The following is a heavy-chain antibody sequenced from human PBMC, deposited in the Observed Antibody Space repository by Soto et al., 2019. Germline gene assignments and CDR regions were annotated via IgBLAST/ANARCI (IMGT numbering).Heavy chain of an antibody. CDR3: ARLEGLATISYYFDF. J-gene: IGHJ4*02. Sequence: PSETLSLTCTVPGGSISSYYWSWIRQPPGKGLEWIGYIYYSGSTNYNPSLKTRVTISLDKSKSQFSLRLNSVTAADSAVYFCARLEGLATISYYFDFWGQGAQVTVSS. V-gene: IGHV4-59*08. CDR1: GGSISSYY. CDR2: IYYSGST. D-gene: IGHD3-9*01.